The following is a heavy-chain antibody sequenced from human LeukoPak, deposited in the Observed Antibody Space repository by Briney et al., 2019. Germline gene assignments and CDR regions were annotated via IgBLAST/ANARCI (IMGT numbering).Heavy chain of an antibody. CDR2: ISAYNGNT. Sequence: ASVKVSCKASGYTFTSYGISWVRQAPGQGLEWMGWISAYNGNTNYAQKLQGRVTMTTDTSTSTAYMELRSLRSDDTAVYYCARVFTVWGVDDPFDYWGQGTLVTVSS. CDR3: ARVFTVWGVDDPFDY. CDR1: GYTFTSYG. V-gene: IGHV1-18*01. J-gene: IGHJ4*02. D-gene: IGHD7-27*01.